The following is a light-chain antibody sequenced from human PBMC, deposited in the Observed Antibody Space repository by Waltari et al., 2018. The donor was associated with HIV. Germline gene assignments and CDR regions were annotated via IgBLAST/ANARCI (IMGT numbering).Light chain of an antibody. CDR2: DVT. V-gene: IGLV2-8*01. J-gene: IGLJ2*01. CDR1: ASTVGGSNF. Sequence: PALTRPPPASGSPGRSFPSPSPEPASTVGGSNFVSRYQQHPGKAPKLLIFDVTQRPSGVPHRFSGSKSGNTASLTVSGLQAEDEADYYCSSYAGRNVLFGGGTKLTVL. CDR3: SSYAGRNVL.